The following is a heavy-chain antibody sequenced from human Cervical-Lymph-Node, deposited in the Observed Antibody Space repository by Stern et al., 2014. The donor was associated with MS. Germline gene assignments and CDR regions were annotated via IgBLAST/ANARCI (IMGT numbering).Heavy chain of an antibody. CDR1: GYTFTSYY. D-gene: IGHD3-10*01. CDR2: INPIGGRT. J-gene: IGHJ4*02. CDR3: ARVGSGSGSHY. V-gene: IGHV1-46*01. Sequence: VQLVESEAEVKKPGASVKVSCKASGYTFTSYYVHWVRQAPGQGLEWMGIINPIGGRTSYAQKFQGRVTMTRDTATSTVYMEMSSLRSEDTAVYYCARVGSGSGSHYWGQGTRVTVSS.